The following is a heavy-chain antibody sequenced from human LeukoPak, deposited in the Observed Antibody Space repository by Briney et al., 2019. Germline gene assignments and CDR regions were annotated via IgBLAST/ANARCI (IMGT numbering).Heavy chain of an antibody. CDR1: GFTFITYS. V-gene: IGHV3-21*01. Sequence: AGSLRLSCAASGFTFITYSMNWVRQAPGKGLEWVASISSSSYIYYADSVKGRFTISRDNAKNSLYLQMNSLRAEDTAVYYCERDGYGDYAPDYWRQGTLVTVSS. CDR3: ERDGYGDYAPDY. J-gene: IGHJ4*02. D-gene: IGHD4-17*01. CDR2: ISSSSYI.